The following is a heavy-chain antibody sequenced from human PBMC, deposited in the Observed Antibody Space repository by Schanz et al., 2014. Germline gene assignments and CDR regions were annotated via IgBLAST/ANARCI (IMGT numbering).Heavy chain of an antibody. J-gene: IGHJ4*02. CDR1: GFTFSSYA. V-gene: IGHV3-23*01. CDR3: AKDLLYGAPMPLNHLDY. D-gene: IGHD2-2*01. CDR2: ISGSGGST. Sequence: EVQLLESGGGLVQPGGSLRLSCAASGFTFSSYAMSWVRQAPGKGLEWVSGISGSGGSTYYADSVKGRFTISRDNSKNTLYLQMNSLSAEDTAVYYCAKDLLYGAPMPLNHLDYWGQGTLVTVSS.